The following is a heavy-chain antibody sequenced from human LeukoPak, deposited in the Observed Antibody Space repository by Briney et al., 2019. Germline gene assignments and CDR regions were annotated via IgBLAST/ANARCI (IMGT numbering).Heavy chain of an antibody. Sequence: GASVKVSCKASGYTFINYGITWVRQAPGQGFEWMGWISAYTGTTNYAQKLQGRVTMPTDPSTSTAYMELRSLRSDDTAVYYCARTVGATGAFDIWGQGTMVTVSS. CDR2: ISAYTGTT. D-gene: IGHD1-26*01. J-gene: IGHJ3*02. V-gene: IGHV1-18*01. CDR1: GYTFINYG. CDR3: ARTVGATGAFDI.